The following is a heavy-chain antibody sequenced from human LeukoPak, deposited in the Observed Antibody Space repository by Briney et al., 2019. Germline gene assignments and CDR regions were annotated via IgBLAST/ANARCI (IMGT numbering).Heavy chain of an antibody. J-gene: IGHJ6*02. V-gene: IGHV3-74*01. Sequence: GGSLRLSCAASGFTVSNTYMSWVRQAPGKGLVWVSRINNDGSRASYVDSVKGRFTISRDNAKNTLFLQMNSLRAEDTAVYYCARRGTGHGMDVWGQGTTVIVSS. CDR3: ARRGTGHGMDV. CDR1: GFTVSNTY. D-gene: IGHD1-1*01. CDR2: INNDGSRA.